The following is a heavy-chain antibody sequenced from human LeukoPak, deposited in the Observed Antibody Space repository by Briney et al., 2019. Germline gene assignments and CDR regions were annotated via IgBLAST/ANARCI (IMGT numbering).Heavy chain of an antibody. CDR1: GYTHTELS. D-gene: IGHD6-19*01. CDR3: ATAPQRYSSGWYGDY. Sequence: ASVKVSRKVSGYTHTELSMHGVRQAPGKGREGMGGFDPEDGETIYAQKFQGRVTMTEDTSTDTAYMELSSLRSEDTAVYYCATAPQRYSSGWYGDYWGQGTLVTVSS. J-gene: IGHJ4*02. V-gene: IGHV1-24*01. CDR2: FDPEDGET.